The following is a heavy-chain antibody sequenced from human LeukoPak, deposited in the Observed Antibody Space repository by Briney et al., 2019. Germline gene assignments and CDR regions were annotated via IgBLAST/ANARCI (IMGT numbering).Heavy chain of an antibody. V-gene: IGHV5-51*01. CDR1: GYIFTNYW. Sequence: GESLKISCKGSGYIFTNYWIGWVRQMPGKGLEWMGIIYPGDSDTRYSPSFQGQVTISADKSISTAYLQWSSLKASDTAMYYCATPSGTSQHAFDIWGQGTMVTVSS. D-gene: IGHD1-26*01. J-gene: IGHJ3*02. CDR3: ATPSGTSQHAFDI. CDR2: IYPGDSDT.